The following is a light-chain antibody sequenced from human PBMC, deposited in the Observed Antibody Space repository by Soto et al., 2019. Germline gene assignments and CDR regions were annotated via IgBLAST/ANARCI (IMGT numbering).Light chain of an antibody. CDR2: EGS. CDR1: SSDVGSYNL. CDR3: CSYAGSSTYV. J-gene: IGLJ1*01. Sequence: QSVLTQPACVSGSAGQSITISCTGTSSDVGSYNLVSWYQQHPGKAPKLMIYEGSKRPSGVSNPFSGSKSGNTASLTISGLQAEDEADYYCCSYAGSSTYVFGTGTKVTVL. V-gene: IGLV2-23*01.